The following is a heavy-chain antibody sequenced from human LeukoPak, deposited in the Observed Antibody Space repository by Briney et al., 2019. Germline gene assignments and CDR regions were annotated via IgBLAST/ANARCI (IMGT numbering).Heavy chain of an antibody. Sequence: GGSLRLSCAASGFTFSSYSMNWVRRAPGKGLEWVAVISYDGNNKYYADSVKGRFTISRDNSKNTLYLQMNSLRAEDTAVYYCAPTYNWNYFGVDYWGQGTLVTVSS. J-gene: IGHJ4*02. CDR1: GFTFSSYS. CDR3: APTYNWNYFGVDY. CDR2: ISYDGNNK. D-gene: IGHD1-7*01. V-gene: IGHV3-30*03.